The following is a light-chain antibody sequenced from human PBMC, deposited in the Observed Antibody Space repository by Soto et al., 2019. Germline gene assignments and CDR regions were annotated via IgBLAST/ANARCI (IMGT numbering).Light chain of an antibody. CDR1: SSDVGGYNY. V-gene: IGLV2-14*01. CDR2: DVS. J-gene: IGLJ2*01. Sequence: QSALTQPASVSGSPGQSITISCTGTSSDVGGYNYVSWYQQHPGKAPKLMIYDVSNRPSGVSNRVSGSKSGNTASLTISGLQAEAEADYYCRSYTSSSTHVVFGGGTKGTVL. CDR3: RSYTSSSTHVV.